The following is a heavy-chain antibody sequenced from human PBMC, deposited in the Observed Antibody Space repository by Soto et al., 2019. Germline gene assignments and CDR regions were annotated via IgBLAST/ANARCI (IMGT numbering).Heavy chain of an antibody. J-gene: IGHJ4*02. CDR2: VHPNNGDT. V-gene: IGHV1-8*01. CDR1: GYTFSNYD. CDR3: AQVSRKGSAIDFDY. Sequence: QVQLGQSGAELKKPGASVKVSCKASGYTFSNYDMNWVRQATGQGPEWIGWVHPNNGDTGYAPKFQGRVTLTTDISTSNANMELTSLRSEDTAIYYCAQVSRKGSAIDFDYWGQGTLITVSS. D-gene: IGHD3-10*01.